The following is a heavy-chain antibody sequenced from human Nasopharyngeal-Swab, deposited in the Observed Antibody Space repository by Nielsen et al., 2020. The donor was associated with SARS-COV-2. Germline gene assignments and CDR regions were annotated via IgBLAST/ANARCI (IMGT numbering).Heavy chain of an antibody. V-gene: IGHV1-24*01. Sequence: ASVKVSCKVSGSTLTEISMHWVRQAHGRGLEWMGGFDPEDGETIYAQKFQGRVTMTEDTSIDTAYMELGSLRSEDTAVYYCAASQWGEYFDYWGQGTLVSVSS. CDR2: FDPEDGET. J-gene: IGHJ4*02. D-gene: IGHD3-16*01. CDR3: AASQWGEYFDY. CDR1: GSTLTEIS.